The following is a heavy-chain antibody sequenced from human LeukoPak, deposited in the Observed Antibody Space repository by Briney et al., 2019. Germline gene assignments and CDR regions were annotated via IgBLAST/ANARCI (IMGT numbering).Heavy chain of an antibody. Sequence: ASVKVSCTASGYTFTSYDINWVRQATGQGLEWMGWMNPNSGNTGYAQKFQGRVTMTRNTSISTAYMELSSLRSEDTAVYYCARGRYCTGGGCYDAYWFDPRGQGTLVNVSS. CDR2: MNPNSGNT. D-gene: IGHD2-15*01. V-gene: IGHV1-8*01. J-gene: IGHJ5*02. CDR3: ARGRYCTGGGCYDAYWFDP. CDR1: GYTFTSYD.